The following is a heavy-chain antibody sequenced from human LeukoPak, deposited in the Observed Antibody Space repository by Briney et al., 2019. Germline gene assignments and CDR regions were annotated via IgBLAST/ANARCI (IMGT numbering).Heavy chain of an antibody. Sequence: SETLSLTCSVSGASINGYFWNWVSQTPERGLEWIVYVSHTGATTSNPTLKSRVSITIDTSKRQISLSMTSMTAADSALYYCARDRRGSYYTFDVWGPGTIVSVS. J-gene: IGHJ3*01. CDR3: ARDRRGSYYTFDV. CDR2: VSHTGAT. D-gene: IGHD1-26*01. CDR1: GASINGYF. V-gene: IGHV4-59*01.